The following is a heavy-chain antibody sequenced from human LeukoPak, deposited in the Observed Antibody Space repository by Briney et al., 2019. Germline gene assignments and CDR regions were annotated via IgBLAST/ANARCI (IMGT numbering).Heavy chain of an antibody. CDR1: GFTLSSYA. J-gene: IGHJ4*02. V-gene: IGHV3-30-3*01. CDR3: AREGGESSGWYYFDY. Sequence: PGGSLRLSCAASGFTLSSYAMHWVRQAPGKGLEWVAVISYDGSNKYYADSVKGRFTISRDNSKNTLYLQMNSLRAEDTAVYYCAREGGESSGWYYFDYWGQGTLVTVSS. D-gene: IGHD6-19*01. CDR2: ISYDGSNK.